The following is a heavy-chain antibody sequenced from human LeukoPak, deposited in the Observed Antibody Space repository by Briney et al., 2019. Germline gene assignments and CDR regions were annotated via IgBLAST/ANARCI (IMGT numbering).Heavy chain of an antibody. CDR1: GFTFSSYW. D-gene: IGHD2-2*01. CDR2: IKQDGSEK. V-gene: IGHV3-7*01. CDR3: ARGRSSWIVPAAGCYMDV. J-gene: IGHJ6*03. Sequence: GGSLRLSCAASGFTFSSYWMSWVRQAPGKGLEWVANIKQDGSEKYYVDSVKGRFTISRDNAKNSLYLQMNSLRAEDTAVYYCARGRSSWIVPAAGCYMDVWGKGTTVTVSS.